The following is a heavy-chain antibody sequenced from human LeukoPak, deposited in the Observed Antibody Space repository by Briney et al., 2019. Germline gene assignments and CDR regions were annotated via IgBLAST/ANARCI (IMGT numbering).Heavy chain of an antibody. Sequence: TGGSLRLSCAASGFTFSSYGMSWVRQAPGKGLEWVSVISGSGGSTRYADSVKGRFTISRDNSKNTLYLQMNSLRAEDTAVYYCAKATTLDYWGQGTLVTVFS. D-gene: IGHD1-1*01. V-gene: IGHV3-23*01. CDR3: AKATTLDY. CDR2: ISGSGGST. CDR1: GFTFSSYG. J-gene: IGHJ4*02.